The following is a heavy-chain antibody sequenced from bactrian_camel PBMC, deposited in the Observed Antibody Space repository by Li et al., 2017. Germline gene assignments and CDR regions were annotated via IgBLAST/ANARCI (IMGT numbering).Heavy chain of an antibody. J-gene: IGHJ6*01. CDR1: AYTPANVR. Sequence: HVQLVESGGGSVQAGGSLRLSCAFDAYTPANVRMAWFRQAPGKEREGVASLASDGSSIYANSLKGRFTISQEYAKNTVYLQMNSLKPEDTAMYYCAARGPYCYTKLSVRDFTYWGQGTQVTVS. CDR2: LASDGSS. D-gene: IGHD2*01. V-gene: IGHV3S53*01. CDR3: AARGPYCYTKLSVRDFTY.